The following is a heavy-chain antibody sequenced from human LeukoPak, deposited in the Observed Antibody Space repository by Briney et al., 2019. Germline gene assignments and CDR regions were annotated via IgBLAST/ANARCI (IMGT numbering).Heavy chain of an antibody. CDR2: IYTSGST. D-gene: IGHD6-19*01. CDR3: ARQDRYSSGWPFDY. Sequence: SETLSLTCTVSGGSISSYYWSWIRQPPGKGLEWIGYIYTSGSTNYNPSLKSRVTISVDTSKNQFSLKLSSVTAADTAVYYCARQDRYSSGWPFDYWGQGTLLTVSS. CDR1: GGSISSYY. J-gene: IGHJ4*02. V-gene: IGHV4-4*09.